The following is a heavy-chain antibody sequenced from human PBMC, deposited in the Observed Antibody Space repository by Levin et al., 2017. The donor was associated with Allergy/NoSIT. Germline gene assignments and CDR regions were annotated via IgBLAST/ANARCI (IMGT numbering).Heavy chain of an antibody. CDR1: GFTLSNYW. CDR2: IKADGSAK. V-gene: IGHV3-7*03. D-gene: IGHD3-22*01. J-gene: IGHJ4*02. Sequence: ETLSLTCAASGFTLSNYWMSWVRQAPGKGLEWVANIKADGSAKYYVDSVKGRFTISRDNANNSLFLQMSYLGVDDTAIYYCARARPSSGDFDHWGQGALVTVSS. CDR3: ARARPSSGDFDH.